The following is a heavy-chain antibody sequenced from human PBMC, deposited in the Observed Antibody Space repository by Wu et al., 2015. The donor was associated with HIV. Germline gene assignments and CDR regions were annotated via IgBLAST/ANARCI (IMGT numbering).Heavy chain of an antibody. D-gene: IGHD5-18*01. J-gene: IGHJ6*02. V-gene: IGHV1-69*11. CDR3: ARARGDTAMDSSSRGYYYGMDV. Sequence: QVQLVQSGAEVKKPGSSVKVSCKASGGSFSRSGISWVRQAPGKGFEWMGRIIPNHGGANYAEKFEGRVTITADEATNTAYMDLSRLRSEDTAIYYCARARGDTAMDSSSRGYYYGMDVWGQGTTVTVSS. CDR1: GGSFSRSG. CDR2: IIPNHGGA.